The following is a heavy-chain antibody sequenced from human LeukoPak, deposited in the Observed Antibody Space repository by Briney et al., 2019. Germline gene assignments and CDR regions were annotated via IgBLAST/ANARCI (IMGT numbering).Heavy chain of an antibody. CDR3: AREGGYYDSSGYENDAFDI. CDR2: INPSGGST. D-gene: IGHD3-22*01. Sequence: ASVKVSCKASGYTFTSYYMHWVRQAPGQGLEWMGIINPSGGSTSYAQKFQGRVTMTRDMSTSTVYMELSSLRSEDTAVYYCAREGGYYDSSGYENDAFDIWGQGTMVIVSS. V-gene: IGHV1-46*01. CDR1: GYTFTSYY. J-gene: IGHJ3*02.